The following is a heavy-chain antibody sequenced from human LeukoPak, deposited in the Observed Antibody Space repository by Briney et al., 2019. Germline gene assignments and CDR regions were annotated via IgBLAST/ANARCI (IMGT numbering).Heavy chain of an antibody. D-gene: IGHD3-3*01. J-gene: IGHJ4*01. V-gene: IGHV1-69*05. Sequence: ASVKVSCKASGGTFSSYAISWVRQAPGQGLEWMGRIIPIFGTANYAQKFQGRVTITTDESTSTAYMELSSLRSEDTAVYYCAREDYDFWSGYHLPTAGLDYWGHGTLVTVSS. CDR2: IIPIFGTA. CDR3: AREDYDFWSGYHLPTAGLDY. CDR1: GGTFSSYA.